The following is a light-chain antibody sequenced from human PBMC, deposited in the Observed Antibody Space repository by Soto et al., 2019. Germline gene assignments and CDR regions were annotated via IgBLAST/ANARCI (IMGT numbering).Light chain of an antibody. J-gene: IGKJ2*01. V-gene: IGKV2-28*01. CDR1: QSLLHSNGYNS. CDR2: LGS. Sequence: DIVMTQSPLSLPVTPGEPASISCRSSQSLLHSNGYNSLDWYLQKPGQSPQLLIYLGSNRASGVHDRFSGSGSGTDFTLKISRVQAENVGVYYCMQALQTPPYTFGQGTKLEIK. CDR3: MQALQTPPYT.